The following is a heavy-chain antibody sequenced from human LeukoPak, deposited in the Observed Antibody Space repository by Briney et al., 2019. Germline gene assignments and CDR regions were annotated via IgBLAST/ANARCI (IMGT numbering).Heavy chain of an antibody. V-gene: IGHV3-23*01. CDR1: GCTFSSYA. Sequence: PGGFLRLSCAASGCTFSSYAMSWVRQAPGKGLEWVSAISGSGGSTYYADSVKGRFTISRDNSKNTLYLQMNSLRAEDTAVYYCAKIGATTDLWPFDYWGQGTLVTVSS. CDR3: AKIGATTDLWPFDY. D-gene: IGHD5-12*01. CDR2: ISGSGGST. J-gene: IGHJ4*02.